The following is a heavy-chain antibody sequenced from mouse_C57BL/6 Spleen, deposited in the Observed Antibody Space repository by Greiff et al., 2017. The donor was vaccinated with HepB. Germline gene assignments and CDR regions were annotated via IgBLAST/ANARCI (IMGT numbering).Heavy chain of an antibody. CDR2: INPNNGGT. J-gene: IGHJ3*01. CDR3: ARYGLGQAWFAY. CDR1: GYTFTDYY. D-gene: IGHD3-3*01. Sequence: EVQLQQSGPELVKPGASVKISCKASGYTFTDYYMNWVKQSHGKSLEWIGDINPNNGGTSYNQKFKGKATLTVDKSSSTAYMELRSLTSEDSAVYYCARYGLGQAWFAYWGQGTLVTVSA. V-gene: IGHV1-26*01.